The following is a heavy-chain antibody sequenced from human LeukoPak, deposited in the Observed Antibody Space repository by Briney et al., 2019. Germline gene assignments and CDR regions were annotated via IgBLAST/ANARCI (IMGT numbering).Heavy chain of an antibody. D-gene: IGHD3-10*01. CDR1: GGSISSGDYY. Sequence: NPSETLSLTCTASGGSISSGDYYWSWIRQPPGKGLEWIGYIYYSGSTYYNPSLKSRVTISVDTSKNQFSLKLSSVTAADTAVYYCARVPLWFGELPHWYFDLWGRGTLVTVSS. CDR3: ARVPLWFGELPHWYFDL. CDR2: IYYSGST. J-gene: IGHJ2*01. V-gene: IGHV4-30-4*01.